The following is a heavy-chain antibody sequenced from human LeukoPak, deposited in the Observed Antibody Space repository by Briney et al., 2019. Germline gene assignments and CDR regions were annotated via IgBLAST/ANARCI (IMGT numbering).Heavy chain of an antibody. D-gene: IGHD2-2*01. CDR3: ARGKDYADFDY. V-gene: IGHV4-31*03. Sequence: PSETLSLTCTASGGSISSGGYYWSWIRHHPGTGLEWIVYIYYSGSTYYNPSLKSRVTISVDTSKNQFSLKLSSVTAAATAVYYCARGKDYADFDYWGQGTLVTVSS. J-gene: IGHJ4*02. CDR1: GGSISSGGYY. CDR2: IYYSGST.